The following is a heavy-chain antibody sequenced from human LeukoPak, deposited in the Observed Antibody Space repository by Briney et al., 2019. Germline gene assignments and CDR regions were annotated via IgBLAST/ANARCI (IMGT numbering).Heavy chain of an antibody. J-gene: IGHJ6*03. Sequence: GGSLRLSCAASGFTFNDYAMHWVRQAPGKGLEWVSGISWNSGSIGYADSVKGRFTISRDNAKNSLYLQMNSLRAEDMALYYCAKDMGAGPNYYYMDVWGKGTTVTASS. CDR1: GFTFNDYA. CDR3: AKDMGAGPNYYYMDV. V-gene: IGHV3-9*03. D-gene: IGHD1-26*01. CDR2: ISWNSGSI.